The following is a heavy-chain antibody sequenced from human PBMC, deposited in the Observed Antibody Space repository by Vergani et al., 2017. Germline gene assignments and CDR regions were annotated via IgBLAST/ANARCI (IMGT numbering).Heavy chain of an antibody. Sequence: EVQLVESGGGLVKPGGSLRLSCAASGFTFSSYSMNWVRQAPGKGLEWVSSISSSSSYIYYADSVKGRFTIPRDNAKNTLYLQMNSLRVEDTGFYYCARSRCIESCYMSNWLDSWGQATMVTVSS. CDR1: GFTFSSYS. CDR2: ISSSSSYI. V-gene: IGHV3-21*01. J-gene: IGHJ5*01. CDR3: ARSRCIESCYMSNWLDS. D-gene: IGHD3-10*01.